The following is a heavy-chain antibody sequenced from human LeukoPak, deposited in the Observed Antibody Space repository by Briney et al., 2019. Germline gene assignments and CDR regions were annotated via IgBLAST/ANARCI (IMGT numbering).Heavy chain of an antibody. CDR2: IYAGDSST. J-gene: IGHJ4*02. D-gene: IGHD6-13*01. CDR3: ARSGYVAAAGTYFDY. V-gene: IGHV5-51*01. Sequence: PGESLKISCKGSGYSFRSYWIGWVRQMPGKGLEWMGMIYAGDSSTRYSPSFQGQVTMSADESINTAYLQWSSLEASDTAMYYCARSGYVAAAGTYFDYWGQGTLVTVSS. CDR1: GYSFRSYW.